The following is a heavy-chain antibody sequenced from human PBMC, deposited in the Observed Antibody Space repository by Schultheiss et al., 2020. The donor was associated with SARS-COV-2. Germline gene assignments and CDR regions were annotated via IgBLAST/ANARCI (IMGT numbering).Heavy chain of an antibody. V-gene: IGHV3-30*03. CDR2: ISYDGNNK. J-gene: IGHJ3*02. Sequence: GESLKISCAASGFTFSSNCMHWVRQAPGKGLEWVAVISYDGNNKYYADSVKGRFTISKDSSKKTLYLQMSSLRAEDTAVYYCARDRNIVGGDAFDIWGQGTMVTVSS. CDR3: ARDRNIVGGDAFDI. D-gene: IGHD1-26*01. CDR1: GFTFSSNC.